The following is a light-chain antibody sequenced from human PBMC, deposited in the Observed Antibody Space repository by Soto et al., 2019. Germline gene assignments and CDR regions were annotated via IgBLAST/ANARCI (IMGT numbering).Light chain of an antibody. CDR1: QSVSSR. V-gene: IGKV3-11*01. J-gene: IGKJ4*01. CDR3: QQRF. CDR2: DAS. Sequence: EIVLTQSPGTLSLSPGERATLSCRASQSVSSRLAWYQQKPGQAPRLLIYDASNRATGIPARFSGSGSGTDFTLTISSLEPEDFAVYYCQQRFFGGGTKVDIK.